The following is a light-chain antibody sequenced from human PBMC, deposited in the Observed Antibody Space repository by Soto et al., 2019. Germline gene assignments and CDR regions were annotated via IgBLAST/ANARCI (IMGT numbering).Light chain of an antibody. J-gene: IGKJ1*01. CDR3: QQYEDIPWT. V-gene: IGKV1-33*01. CDR2: DAS. Sequence: DIQMTQSPSSLSASVGDSVTITCQASQDINNYLNWYQQKPGNAPKLLIYDASNLETGVPSRFSGSGSGTDFTLTIGSLQPEDIATYYFQQYEDIPWTFGHGTKVQIK. CDR1: QDINNY.